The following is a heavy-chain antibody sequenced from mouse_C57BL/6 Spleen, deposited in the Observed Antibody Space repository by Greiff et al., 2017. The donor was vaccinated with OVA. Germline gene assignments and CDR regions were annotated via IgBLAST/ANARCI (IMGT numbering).Heavy chain of an antibody. CDR3: ARSLYAMDY. Sequence: EVQLQQSGPELVKPGASVKISCKASGYSFTGYYMNWVKQSPEKSLEWIGEINPSTGGTTYNQKFKAKATLTVDKSSSTAYMQLKSLTSEDSAVYYCARSLYAMDYWGQGTSVTVSS. J-gene: IGHJ4*01. V-gene: IGHV1-42*01. CDR1: GYSFTGYY. CDR2: INPSTGGT.